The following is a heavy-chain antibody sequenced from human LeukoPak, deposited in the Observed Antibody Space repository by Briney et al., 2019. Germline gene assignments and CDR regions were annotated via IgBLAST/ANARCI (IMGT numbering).Heavy chain of an antibody. CDR1: GFTFSSYW. J-gene: IGHJ4*02. V-gene: IGHV3-74*01. CDR2: IRGDGSST. D-gene: IGHD5-24*01. Sequence: GGSLRLSCAASGFTFSSYWMHWVRQVPGKGLVWFSRIRGDGSSTSYADSVKGRFTISRDNAKNTLYLQMSSLRVDDTAVYYCAKDDYNRHWGQGTLVTVSS. CDR3: AKDDYNRH.